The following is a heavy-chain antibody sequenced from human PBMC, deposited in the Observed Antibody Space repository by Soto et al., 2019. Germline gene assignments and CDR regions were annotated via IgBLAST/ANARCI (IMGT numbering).Heavy chain of an antibody. CDR2: IHYSGST. D-gene: IGHD3-10*01. CDR1: GGSIRSNNW. CDR3: ARDPGSGSYYGWFDP. J-gene: IGHJ5*02. Sequence: SETLSLTCAVSGGSIRSNNWWSWVRQPPGKGLEWIEYIHYSGSTKYNPSLKSRVTISVDTSKNQFSLKLSSVTAADTAVYYCARDPGSGSYYGWFDPWGQGTLVTVSS. V-gene: IGHV4-4*02.